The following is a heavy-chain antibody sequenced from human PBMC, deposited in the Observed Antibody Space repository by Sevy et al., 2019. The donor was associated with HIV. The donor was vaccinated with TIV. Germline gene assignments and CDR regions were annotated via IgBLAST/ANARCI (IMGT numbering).Heavy chain of an antibody. D-gene: IGHD6-13*01. V-gene: IGHV1-69*13. J-gene: IGHJ6*03. CDR3: ARAQPRFSSSWYNYMDV. CDR2: IIPIFGTA. Sequence: ASVKVSCKASGGTFSSYAISWVRQAPGQGLEWMGGIIPIFGTANYAQKFQGRVTITADESTSTAYMELSSLRSEDTAVYYCARAQPRFSSSWYNYMDVWGKRTTVTVSS. CDR1: GGTFSSYA.